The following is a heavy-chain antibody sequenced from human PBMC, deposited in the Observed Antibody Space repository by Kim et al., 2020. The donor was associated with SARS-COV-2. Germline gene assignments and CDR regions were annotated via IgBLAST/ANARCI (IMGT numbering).Heavy chain of an antibody. CDR1: GFTFSSYS. CDR3: ARDGPSGPGYYFDY. Sequence: GGSLRLSCAASGFTFSSYSMNWVRQAPGKGLEWVSSISSSSSYIYYADSVKGRFTISRDNAKNSLYLQMNSLRAEDTAVYYCARDGPSGPGYYFDYWGQGTLVTVSS. D-gene: IGHD1-26*01. V-gene: IGHV3-21*01. J-gene: IGHJ4*02. CDR2: ISSSSSYI.